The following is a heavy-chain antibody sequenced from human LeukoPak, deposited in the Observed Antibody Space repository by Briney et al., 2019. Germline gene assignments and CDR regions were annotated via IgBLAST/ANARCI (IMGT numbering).Heavy chain of an antibody. J-gene: IGHJ4*02. CDR1: GFTVSSNY. CDR2: IYSGGST. CDR3: ARDSIAAAGTLDY. Sequence: GGSLRLSCAASGFTVSSNYMSWVRQAPGKGLEWVSVIYSGGSTYYADSVKGRFTISRDNSKNTLYLQMNSLRAEDTAVYYCARDSIAAAGTLDYWGQGTLVTASS. D-gene: IGHD6-13*01. V-gene: IGHV3-53*05.